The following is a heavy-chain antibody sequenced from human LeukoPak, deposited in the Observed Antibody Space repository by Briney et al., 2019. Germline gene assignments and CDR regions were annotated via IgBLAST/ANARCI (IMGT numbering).Heavy chain of an antibody. V-gene: IGHV1-18*01. CDR1: GYTFTSYG. Sequence: ASVKVSCKASGYTFTSYGISWARQAPGQGLEWMGWISAYNGNTNYAQKLQGRVTMTTDTSTSTAYMELRSLRSDDTAVYYCARDRRGDAGLLWFGEYPYYFDYWGQGTLVTVSS. D-gene: IGHD3-10*01. J-gene: IGHJ4*02. CDR2: ISAYNGNT. CDR3: ARDRRGDAGLLWFGEYPYYFDY.